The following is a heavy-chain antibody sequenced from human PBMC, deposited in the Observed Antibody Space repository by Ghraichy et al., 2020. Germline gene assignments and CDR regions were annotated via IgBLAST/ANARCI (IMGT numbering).Heavy chain of an antibody. CDR3: ARSPAVEIAVAGTMLVDY. CDR2: IYDSGST. J-gene: IGHJ4*02. V-gene: IGHV4-39*01. CDR1: GGSISSSSYY. Sequence: SQTLSLTCTVSGGSISSSSYYWGWIRQPPGKGLEWIGSIYDSGSTYYNPSLKSRVTISVDTSKNQFSLKLSSVTAADTAVYYCARSPAVEIAVAGTMLVDYWGQGTLVTVSS. D-gene: IGHD6-19*01.